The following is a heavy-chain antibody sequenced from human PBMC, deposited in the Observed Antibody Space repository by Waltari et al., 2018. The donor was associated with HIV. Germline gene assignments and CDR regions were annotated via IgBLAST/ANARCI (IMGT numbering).Heavy chain of an antibody. CDR2: ISRSSSSI. D-gene: IGHD3-22*01. Sequence: EVQLVESGGGLVQPGGSLRLSCAASGFTFSSYSMNWVRQAPGKGLEWVSYISRSSSSIYYADSVTGRFTISRDNAKNSLYLHMNSLRDEDTAVYYCARIGSPSIVVDYWGQGTLVTVSS. J-gene: IGHJ4*02. CDR1: GFTFSSYS. CDR3: ARIGSPSIVVDY. V-gene: IGHV3-48*02.